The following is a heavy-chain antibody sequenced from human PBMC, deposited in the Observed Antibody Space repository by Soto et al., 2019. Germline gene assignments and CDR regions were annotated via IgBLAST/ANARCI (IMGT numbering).Heavy chain of an antibody. D-gene: IGHD1-26*01. CDR3: AKDGSHNFDY. Sequence: QVQLVESGGGVVQPGRSLRLSCAASGFTFSHYAMHWVRQAPGKGLEWVALMSYDGSNEYYADSVKGRFTISRDNSKNTLYLQMNNLRAEDTAVYYCAKDGSHNFDYWGQGTLVTVSS. CDR2: MSYDGSNE. V-gene: IGHV3-30*18. J-gene: IGHJ4*02. CDR1: GFTFSHYA.